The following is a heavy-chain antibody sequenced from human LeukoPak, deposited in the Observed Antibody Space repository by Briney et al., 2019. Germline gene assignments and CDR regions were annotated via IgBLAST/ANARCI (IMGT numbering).Heavy chain of an antibody. V-gene: IGHV4-34*01. Sequence: SETLSLTCAVYGGSFSGYYWSWIRQPPGKGLEWIGEINHSGSTNYNPSLKSRVTISVDTSKNQFSLKLSSVIAADTAVYYCANEGVRGVTYFRYWGQGTLVTVSS. CDR2: INHSGST. CDR3: ANEGVRGVTYFRY. D-gene: IGHD3-10*01. CDR1: GGSFSGYY. J-gene: IGHJ4*02.